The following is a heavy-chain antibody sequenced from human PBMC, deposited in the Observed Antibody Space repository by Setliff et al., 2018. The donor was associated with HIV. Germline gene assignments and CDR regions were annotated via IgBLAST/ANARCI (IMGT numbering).Heavy chain of an antibody. CDR2: IQSGGII. V-gene: IGHV3-23*01. CDR3: AKLDYYDYSGSWARKVAIDF. Sequence: GGSLRLSCEASGFSFSNSAMTWVRQKPWRGLEWVSLIQSGGIIYYADSVKGRFTISRDNSNNTLSLQMSSLRAEDTALYYCAKLDYYDYSGSWARKVAIDFWGRGTMVTVSS. J-gene: IGHJ3*01. D-gene: IGHD3-22*01. CDR1: GFSFSNSA.